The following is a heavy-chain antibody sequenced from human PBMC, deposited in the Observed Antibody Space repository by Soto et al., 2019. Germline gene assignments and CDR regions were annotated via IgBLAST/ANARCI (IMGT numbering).Heavy chain of an antibody. Sequence: SEILCLTCTVAGGSISGYDGRWIRQPPGTGLEWIGYIYYSGSTNYNPSLKRRVTISVDTAKNQFSLKLSYVTAADTAVYYRARAHYYDAHGMDVWRQGTTVTAP. CDR1: GGSISGYD. CDR3: ARAHYYDAHGMDV. V-gene: IGHV4-59*01. D-gene: IGHD3-22*01. CDR2: IYYSGST. J-gene: IGHJ6*02.